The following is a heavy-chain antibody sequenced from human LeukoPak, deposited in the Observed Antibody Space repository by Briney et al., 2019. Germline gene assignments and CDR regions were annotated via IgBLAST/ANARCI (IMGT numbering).Heavy chain of an antibody. CDR2: INTDGSTT. J-gene: IGHJ4*02. CDR1: GFTFSNFW. V-gene: IGHV3-74*01. CDR3: TKDLTGYYDY. Sequence: PGGSLRLSCAVSGFTFSNFWMHWVRQAPGKGLVWVSRINTDGSTTTYADSVKGRFTISRDTAKNTLYLQMNSLRAEDTAIYYCTKDLTGYYDYWGQGTLVSVSS. D-gene: IGHD3-9*01.